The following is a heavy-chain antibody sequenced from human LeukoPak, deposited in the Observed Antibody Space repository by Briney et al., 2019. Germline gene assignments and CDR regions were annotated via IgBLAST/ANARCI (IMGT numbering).Heavy chain of an antibody. J-gene: IGHJ6*03. V-gene: IGHV4-4*07. CDR1: GGSISSYY. D-gene: IGHD1-26*01. CDR2: IYTSGST. CDR3: ARDLVGATAFYYYYYMDV. Sequence: PETLSLTCTVSGGSISSYYWSWIRQPAGKGLEWIGRIYTSGSTNYNPSLKSRVTMSVDTSKNQFALKLSSVTAADTAVYYCARDLVGATAFYYYYYMDVWGKGTTVTISS.